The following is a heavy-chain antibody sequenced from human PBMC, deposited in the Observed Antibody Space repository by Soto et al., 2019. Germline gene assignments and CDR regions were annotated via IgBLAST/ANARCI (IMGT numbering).Heavy chain of an antibody. CDR1: GFTFSGFW. Sequence: EVQLEESGGNLVQPGGSLRLSCAASGFTFSGFWMNWDRQAPGKGLEWVANIKQDGSEKYYVDSVKGRFTISRDNAKNSLYLQMNSLRAEDTAVYYCLVTTSAVEIWGQGTTVTVSS. V-gene: IGHV3-7*01. D-gene: IGHD4-17*01. CDR2: IKQDGSEK. CDR3: LVTTSAVEI. J-gene: IGHJ3*02.